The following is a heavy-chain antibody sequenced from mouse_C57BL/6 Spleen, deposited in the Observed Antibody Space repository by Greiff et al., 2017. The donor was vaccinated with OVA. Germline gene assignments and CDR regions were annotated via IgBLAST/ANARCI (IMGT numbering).Heavy chain of an antibody. CDR2: IYPGDGDT. D-gene: IGHD1-1*01. J-gene: IGHJ2*01. Sequence: QVQLKQSGPELVKPGASAKISCKASGYAFSSSWMNWVKQRPGKGLEWIGRIYPGDGDTNYNGKFKGKATLTADKSSSTAYMQLSSLTSEDSAVYFCARSHYYGSSCFDYWGQGTTLTVSS. CDR3: ARSHYYGSSCFDY. CDR1: GYAFSSSW. V-gene: IGHV1-82*01.